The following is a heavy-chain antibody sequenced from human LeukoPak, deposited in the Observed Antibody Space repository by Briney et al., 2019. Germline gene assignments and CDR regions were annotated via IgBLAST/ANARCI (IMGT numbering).Heavy chain of an antibody. CDR1: GVSISSSNW. CDR2: IYHSGST. D-gene: IGHD6-19*01. J-gene: IGHJ4*02. Sequence: NPSETLSLTCAVSGVSISSSNWWHWVRQPPGKGLEWIGEIYHSGSTNYNPPLKSRVTISVDTSKNQFSLKLSSVTAADTAVYYCARGSRGWRSFDYWGQGTLVTVSS. CDR3: ARGSRGWRSFDY. V-gene: IGHV4-4*02.